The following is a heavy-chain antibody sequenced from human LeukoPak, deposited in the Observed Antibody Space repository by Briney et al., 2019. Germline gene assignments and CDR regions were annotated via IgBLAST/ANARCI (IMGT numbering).Heavy chain of an antibody. V-gene: IGHV1-69*06. J-gene: IGHJ4*02. CDR3: ARGRGAGPFDY. CDR2: IIPTFGTA. CDR1: GGTFSSYA. Sequence: ASVKVSCKASGGTFSSYAISWVRQAPGQGLEWMGGIIPTFGTANYAQKFQGRVTITADKSTSTAYMELSSLRSEDTAVYYCARGRGAGPFDYWGQGTLVTVSS. D-gene: IGHD6-19*01.